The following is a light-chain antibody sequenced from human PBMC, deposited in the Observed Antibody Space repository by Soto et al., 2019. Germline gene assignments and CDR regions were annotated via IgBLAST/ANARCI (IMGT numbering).Light chain of an antibody. V-gene: IGKV3D-20*02. CDR1: QSVSNNY. Sequence: EIVLTQSPGTLSLSPGERATLSCRASQSVSNNYLAWYQQKPGQAPRLLIYGASNRATGIPDRFSGSGSGTDFTLTISRLEPEDFAVYYCQDRGNWPIFTFGGGTKVEIK. CDR3: QDRGNWPIFT. J-gene: IGKJ4*01. CDR2: GAS.